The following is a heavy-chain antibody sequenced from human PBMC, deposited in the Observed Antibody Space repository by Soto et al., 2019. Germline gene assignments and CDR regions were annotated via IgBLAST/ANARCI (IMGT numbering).Heavy chain of an antibody. J-gene: IGHJ6*02. V-gene: IGHV1-69*01. CDR2: IVPMLGTP. Sequence: QVQLVQSGAEVKEPGSSVRVSCKASGGTFDNFIMNWVRQTPGRGLEWMGGIVPMLGTPTYAEKFKGRVKISATGSTSTVFLEVTSLRSADTAIYYCARNGTYSSSLSRYSGMEVWGQGSTVTVSS. D-gene: IGHD1-26*01. CDR3: ARNGTYSSSLSRYSGMEV. CDR1: GGTFDNFI.